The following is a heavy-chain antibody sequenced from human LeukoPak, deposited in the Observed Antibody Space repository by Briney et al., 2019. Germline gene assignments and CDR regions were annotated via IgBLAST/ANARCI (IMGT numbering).Heavy chain of an antibody. D-gene: IGHD3-22*01. Sequence: PGGSLRLSCAASGFTFSSYSMNWVRQAPGKGLEWVSSISSSSYIYYADSVKGRFTISRDNAKNSLYLQMNSLRAEDTAVYYCARGHYDSSDYYFDYWGQGTLVTVSS. CDR2: ISSSSYI. CDR1: GFTFSSYS. V-gene: IGHV3-21*01. J-gene: IGHJ4*02. CDR3: ARGHYDSSDYYFDY.